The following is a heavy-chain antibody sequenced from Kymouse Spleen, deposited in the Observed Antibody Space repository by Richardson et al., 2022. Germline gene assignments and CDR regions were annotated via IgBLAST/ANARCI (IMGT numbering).Heavy chain of an antibody. CDR3: AREGAVTFLGYYYGMDV. CDR2: INHSGST. D-gene: IGHD4-17*01. J-gene: IGHJ6*02. V-gene: IGHV4-34*01. Sequence: QVQLQQWGAGLLKPSETLSLTCAVYGGSFSGYYWSWIRQPPGKGLEWIGEINHSGSTNYNPSLKSRVTISVDTSKNQFSLKLSSVTAADTAVYYCAREGAVTFLGYYYGMDVWGQGTTVTVSS. CDR1: GGSFSGYY.